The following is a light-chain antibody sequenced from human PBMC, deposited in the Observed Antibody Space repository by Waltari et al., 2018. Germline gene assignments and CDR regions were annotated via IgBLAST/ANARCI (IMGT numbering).Light chain of an antibody. J-gene: IGLJ2*01. CDR3: SSYTSSITLL. CDR1: NSDIGRYNT. CDR2: EVS. V-gene: IGLV2-18*02. Sequence: QSALTQPPSVSGSPGQSVTLSCTGTNSDIGRYNTVHWYKQPPGTAPKLMVYEVSNRPSGVPDRFSGSKSGNTASLTISGLQAEDEADYYCSSYTSSITLLFGGGTKLTVL.